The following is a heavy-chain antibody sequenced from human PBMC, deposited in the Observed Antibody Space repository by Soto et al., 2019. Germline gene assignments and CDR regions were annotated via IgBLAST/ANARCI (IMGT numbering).Heavy chain of an antibody. Sequence: EVQLVESGGGLVQPGGSLRLSCVASGFTFSSYSMNWVRQAPGKGLEWVSYISNSGSTIYYVDSVKDRFTISRDNAKNSLSLQMNSLRDEDTAVYYCARDRVHCTSSTCYAEDYYYGMDVWGQGTTVTVSS. CDR1: GFTFSSYS. V-gene: IGHV3-48*02. CDR2: ISNSGSTI. J-gene: IGHJ6*02. D-gene: IGHD2-2*01. CDR3: ARDRVHCTSSTCYAEDYYYGMDV.